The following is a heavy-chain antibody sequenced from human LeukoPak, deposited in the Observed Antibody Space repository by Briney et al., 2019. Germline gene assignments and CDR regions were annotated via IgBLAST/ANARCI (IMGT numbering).Heavy chain of an antibody. CDR1: GGTFSNYA. CDR3: ARDPRTSGYSYGLGY. D-gene: IGHD5-18*01. CDR2: IIPSFGTA. V-gene: IGHV1-69*01. J-gene: IGHJ4*02. Sequence: SVTVSCKASGGTFSNYAISWVRQAPGQGLDWIGGIIPSFGTANYSQKFQGRVTITADESTSTAYMELSSLRSEDTAIYYCARDPRTSGYSYGLGYWGQGTLVTVSS.